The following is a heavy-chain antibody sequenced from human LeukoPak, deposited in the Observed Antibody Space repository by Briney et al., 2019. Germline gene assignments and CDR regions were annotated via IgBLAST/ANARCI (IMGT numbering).Heavy chain of an antibody. D-gene: IGHD3-3*01. CDR1: GYTFTGYY. CDR2: INPNSGGT. J-gene: IGHJ5*02. Sequence: ASVKVSCKASGYTFTGYYMHWVRQAPGQGLEWMGWINPNSGGTNYAQKFQGRVTMTEDTSTDTAYMELSSLRSEDTAVYYCATNNWSGTYNWFDPWGQGTLVTVSS. V-gene: IGHV1-2*02. CDR3: ATNNWSGTYNWFDP.